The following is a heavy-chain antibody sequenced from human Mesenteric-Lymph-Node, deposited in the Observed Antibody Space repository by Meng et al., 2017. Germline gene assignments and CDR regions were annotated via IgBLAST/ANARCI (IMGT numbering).Heavy chain of an antibody. Sequence: QVHLQLQAPGLVKHSQTSSLTCAISGDSVSSNSAAWHWIRQSPSRGLEWVGMTCYRSKWYYDYAVSVKSRITINPDTSRNQFSLQLNSVTPEDTAVYYCASWYFNYWGQGTLVTVSS. CDR2: TCYRSKWYY. CDR3: ASWYFNY. V-gene: IGHV6-1*01. J-gene: IGHJ4*02. CDR1: GDSVSSNSAA.